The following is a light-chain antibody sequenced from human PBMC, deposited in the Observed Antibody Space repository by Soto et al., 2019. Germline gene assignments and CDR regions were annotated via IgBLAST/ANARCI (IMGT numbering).Light chain of an antibody. CDR1: QSVSSN. J-gene: IGKJ2*01. CDR2: GAS. CDR3: QQYNNWPLYT. Sequence: EVVMTQSPATLSVSPGERATLSCRASQSVSSNLAWYKQNPGQAPRLLIFGASTSPTGIPARFSGSRSRIQFTLTLSSRQSEDFAVSYYQQYNNWPLYTFGQGTKLEIK. V-gene: IGKV3D-15*01.